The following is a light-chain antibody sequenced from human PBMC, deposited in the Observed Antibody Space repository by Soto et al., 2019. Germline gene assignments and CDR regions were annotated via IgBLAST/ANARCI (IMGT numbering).Light chain of an antibody. J-gene: IGLJ3*02. V-gene: IGLV2-23*01. CDR2: EGN. CDR1: SGDVGTYNF. CDR3: CSYTDGSSLL. Sequence: QSALTQPASVSGSPGQSITISCTGTSGDVGTYNFVSWYQHHPAKAPKLMIYEGNKRPSGVSNRFSGSRSGNTASLTISGLHAEDEDDYYCCSYTDGSSLLFGGGTKLTVL.